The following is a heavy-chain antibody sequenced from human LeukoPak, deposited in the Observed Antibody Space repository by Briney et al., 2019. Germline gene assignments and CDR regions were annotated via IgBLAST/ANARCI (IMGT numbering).Heavy chain of an antibody. J-gene: IGHJ3*02. D-gene: IGHD2-15*01. Sequence: GGSLRLTCVGSGFIFSSVWMTWVRQAPGKGLEWIGRIKRKIDGETTDYAAPVKGRFSISRDDSQNTLYLHMSSLKTEDTAVYYCTTGDCTGGSCVAFDIWGQGTMVSVSS. V-gene: IGHV3-15*01. CDR2: IKRKIDGETT. CDR1: GFIFSSVW. CDR3: TTGDCTGGSCVAFDI.